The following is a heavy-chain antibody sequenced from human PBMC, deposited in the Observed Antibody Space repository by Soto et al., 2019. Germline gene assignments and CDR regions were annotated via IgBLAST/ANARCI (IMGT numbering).Heavy chain of an antibody. J-gene: IGHJ4*02. D-gene: IGHD6-13*01. CDR2: VSYDGRYT. Sequence: QVQLVESGGGVVQPGRSLRLACVASGFIFSGHGMHWVRQVPGKGLEWVAVVSYDGRYTHYADSVKGRFTISRDNSKNKVYLQMNSLRAEDAARYYCAKDRPNSSSGPVYWGQGTLVTVSS. CDR1: GFIFSGHG. CDR3: AKDRPNSSSGPVY. V-gene: IGHV3-30*18.